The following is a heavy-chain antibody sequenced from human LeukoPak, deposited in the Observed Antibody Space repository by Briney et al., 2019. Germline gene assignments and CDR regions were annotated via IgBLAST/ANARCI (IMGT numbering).Heavy chain of an antibody. CDR2: IIPIFGTT. Sequence: SVKVSCKASGDTFISYSISWVRQAPGQGLEWMGGIIPIFGTTNYAQKFQGRVTLTADDSTRTVYMEVSGLRSEDTAVYYCARAPSVTAPRDSNIVIIPAALDYWGQGTLVTVSS. J-gene: IGHJ4*02. V-gene: IGHV1-69*13. D-gene: IGHD2-2*01. CDR3: ARAPSVTAPRDSNIVIIPAALDY. CDR1: GDTFISYS.